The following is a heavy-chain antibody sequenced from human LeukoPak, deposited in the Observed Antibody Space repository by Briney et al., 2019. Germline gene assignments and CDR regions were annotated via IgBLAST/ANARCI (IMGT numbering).Heavy chain of an antibody. J-gene: IGHJ5*02. Sequence: ASVKVSCKASGYTFTSYDINWVRQATGQGLEWMGWMTPNSGNTGYAQKFQGRVTITRNTSISTAYMELSSLRSEDTAVYYCARDSSGWYGYNWFDPWGQGTLVTVSS. CDR1: GYTFTSYD. D-gene: IGHD6-19*01. CDR2: MTPNSGNT. V-gene: IGHV1-8*03. CDR3: ARDSSGWYGYNWFDP.